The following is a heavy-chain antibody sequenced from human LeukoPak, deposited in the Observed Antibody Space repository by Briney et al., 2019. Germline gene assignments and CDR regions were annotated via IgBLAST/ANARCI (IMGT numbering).Heavy chain of an antibody. CDR3: ASGGMIVVATDAFDI. CDR1: GGSISSSSYY. J-gene: IGHJ3*02. V-gene: IGHV4-39*01. Sequence: SETLSLTCTVSGGSISSSSYYWGWIRQPPGKGLEWIGSIYYSGSTYYNPSLKSRVTISVDTSKNQFSLKLSSVTAADTAVYYCASGGMIVVATDAFDIWGQGTMITVSS. D-gene: IGHD3-22*01. CDR2: IYYSGST.